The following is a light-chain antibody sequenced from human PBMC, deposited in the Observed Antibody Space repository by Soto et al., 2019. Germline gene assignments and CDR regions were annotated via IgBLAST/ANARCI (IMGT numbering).Light chain of an antibody. J-gene: IGLJ1*01. V-gene: IGLV2-8*01. CDR1: SSDVGGYNY. Sequence: QSVLTQPPSASGSPGQSVTISCTGTSSDVGGYNYVSWYQQHPGKAPKLMIYEVSKRPSGVPDRFSGSKSGNTASLTVSGLQAEDEADYYCSSYAGSNKRVFGTETKVPVL. CDR3: SSYAGSNKRV. CDR2: EVS.